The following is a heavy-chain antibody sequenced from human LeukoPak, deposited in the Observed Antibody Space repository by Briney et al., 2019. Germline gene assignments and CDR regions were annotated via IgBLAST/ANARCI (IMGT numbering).Heavy chain of an antibody. Sequence: ASVKVSCKASGYTFTGYYMHWLRQAPGQGLEWMGWINPNNGGANYAQKFQNRVTMTRDTSITTAYLELSRLRSDDTAVYYCARVRTEQVDWVIDAFDIWGQGTMVTVSS. CDR3: ARVRTEQVDWVIDAFDI. V-gene: IGHV1-2*02. CDR2: INPNNGGA. D-gene: IGHD6-6*01. CDR1: GYTFTGYY. J-gene: IGHJ3*02.